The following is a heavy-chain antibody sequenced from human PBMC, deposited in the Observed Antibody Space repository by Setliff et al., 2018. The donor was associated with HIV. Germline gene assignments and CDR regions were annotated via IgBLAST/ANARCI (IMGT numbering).Heavy chain of an antibody. CDR1: GGTFSSYA. CDR2: IIPMFGTR. J-gene: IGHJ3*02. D-gene: IGHD1-26*01. V-gene: IGHV1-69*05. CDR3: ARGQSQGYAYSGSYGAIDI. Sequence: PVKVSCKASGGTFSSYAINWVRQAPGQGLEWMGGIIPMFGTRNYAQKFQGRVTITTDESTSTAYMELSSLRSEDTALYYCARGQSQGYAYSGSYGAIDIWGQGTMVTVSS.